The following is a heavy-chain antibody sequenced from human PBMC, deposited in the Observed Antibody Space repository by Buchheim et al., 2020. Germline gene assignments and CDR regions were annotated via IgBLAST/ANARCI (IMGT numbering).Heavy chain of an antibody. Sequence: QVQLVESGGGVVQPGRSLRLSCAASGFTFSSYAMHWVRQAPGKGLEWVAVISYDGSNKYYADSVKGRFTISRDNSKHTLYLQMNSLRAEDTAVYYCARVSALYYYGMDVWGQGTT. CDR3: ARVSALYYYGMDV. V-gene: IGHV3-30-3*01. CDR2: ISYDGSNK. J-gene: IGHJ6*02. CDR1: GFTFSSYA.